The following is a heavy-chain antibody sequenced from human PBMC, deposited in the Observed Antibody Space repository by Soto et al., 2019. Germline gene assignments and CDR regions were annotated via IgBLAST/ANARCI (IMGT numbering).Heavy chain of an antibody. CDR2: IYPGDSDT. CDR1: GYSFSTYW. Sequence: GESLKISCKGSGYSFSTYWIGWVRQMPGKGLEWMGIIYPGDSDTRYSPSFQGQVTISADKSISTAYLQWSSLKASDTAVYYCARRSSSWYFDYWGQGTLVTVSS. CDR3: ARRSSSWYFDY. V-gene: IGHV5-51*01. J-gene: IGHJ4*02. D-gene: IGHD6-13*01.